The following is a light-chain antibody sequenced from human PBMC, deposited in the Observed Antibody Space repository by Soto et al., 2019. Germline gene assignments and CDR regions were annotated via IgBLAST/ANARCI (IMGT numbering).Light chain of an antibody. CDR3: HQRFSWPPT. CDR2: DTS. Sequence: EIGLTQSPATLSLSPGERATLSCRASQSVSRYLAWYQQKPGQAPRLVIHDTSTRATGVPDTFSGSGSGTEFTLTISSLEPEDFAMYYCHQRFSWPPTFGGGTHVEIK. J-gene: IGKJ4*01. V-gene: IGKV3-11*01. CDR1: QSVSRY.